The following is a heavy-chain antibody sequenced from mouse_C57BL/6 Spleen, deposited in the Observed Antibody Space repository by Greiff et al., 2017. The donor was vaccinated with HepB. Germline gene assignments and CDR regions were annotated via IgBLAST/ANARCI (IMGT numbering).Heavy chain of an antibody. Sequence: VQLKESGAELVKPGASVKLSCTASGFNIKDYYMHWVKQRTEQGLEWIGRIDPEDGETKYAPKFQGKANITAETSSNTAYLQLSSLTSEDTAVYYCARWDDGYYWFAYWGQGTLVTVSA. J-gene: IGHJ3*01. CDR3: ARWDDGYYWFAY. CDR1: GFNIKDYY. CDR2: IDPEDGET. D-gene: IGHD2-3*01. V-gene: IGHV14-2*01.